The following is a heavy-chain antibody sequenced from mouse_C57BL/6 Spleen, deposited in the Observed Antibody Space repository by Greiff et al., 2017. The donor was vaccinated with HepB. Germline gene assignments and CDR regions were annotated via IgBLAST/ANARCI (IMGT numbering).Heavy chain of an antibody. CDR3: TRDQGGYDPYYFDY. D-gene: IGHD2-2*01. CDR1: GFTFSSYA. J-gene: IGHJ2*01. CDR2: ISSGGDYI. V-gene: IGHV5-9-1*02. Sequence: EVKLMESGEGLVKPGGSLKLSCAASGFTFSSYAMSWVRQTPEKRLEWVAYISSGGDYIYYADTVKGRFTISRDNARNTLYLQMSSLKSEDTAMYYCTRDQGGYDPYYFDYWGQGTTLTVSS.